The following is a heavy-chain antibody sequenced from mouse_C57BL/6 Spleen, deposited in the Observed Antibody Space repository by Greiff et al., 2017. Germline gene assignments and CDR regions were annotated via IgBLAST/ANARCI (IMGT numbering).Heavy chain of an antibody. CDR2: INPSTGGT. CDR1: GYSFTGYY. J-gene: IGHJ2*01. CDR3: ARVELRLRRVYFDY. Sequence: VQLQQSGPELVKPGASVKISCKASGYSFTGYYMNWVKQSPEKSLEWIGEINPSTGGTTYNQKFKSKATLTVDKSSSTAYMQLKSLTSEDSAVYYCARVELRLRRVYFDYWGQGTTLTVSS. V-gene: IGHV1-42*01. D-gene: IGHD3-2*02.